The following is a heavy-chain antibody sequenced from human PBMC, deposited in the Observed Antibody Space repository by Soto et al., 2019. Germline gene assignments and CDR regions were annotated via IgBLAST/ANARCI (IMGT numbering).Heavy chain of an antibody. CDR1: GFSFWTYT. V-gene: IGHV3-23*01. J-gene: IGHJ4*02. D-gene: IGHD3-16*01. Sequence: VQLLESGGGLGQPGGSLRLSCVGSGFSFWTYTMSWVRQVPGKGLERVAGIYGSGSGKTYYAESVRGRFTISRDDATSVVYLQMNSLRVDNTGIYFCAKDHQVHGLWPFDHRGRRVVVMVSP. CDR3: AKDHQVHGLWPFDH. CDR2: IYGSGSGKT.